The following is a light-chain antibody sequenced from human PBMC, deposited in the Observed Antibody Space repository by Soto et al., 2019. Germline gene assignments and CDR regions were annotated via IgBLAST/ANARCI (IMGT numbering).Light chain of an antibody. V-gene: IGKV1-5*01. J-gene: IGKJ5*01. Sequence: DIQMTQSPSTLSASVGDRVTITCRASQSISRSLAWYQQKPGKAPSLLIYDASSLEGGVPSRFSGSGFGTEFTLTITNLQPADFATYYCQQLNSYPITFGQGTRLEIK. CDR3: QQLNSYPIT. CDR1: QSISRS. CDR2: DAS.